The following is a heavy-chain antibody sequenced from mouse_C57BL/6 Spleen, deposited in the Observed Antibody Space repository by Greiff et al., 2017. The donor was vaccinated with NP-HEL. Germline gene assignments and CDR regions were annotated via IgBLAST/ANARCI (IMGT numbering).Heavy chain of an antibody. Sequence: EVKLMESGGGLVKPGGSLKLSCAASGFTFSDYGMHWVRQAPEKGLEWVAYISSGSSTIYYADTVKGRFTISRDNAKNTLFLQMTSLRSEDTAMYYCAKESYGYFDVWGTGTTVTVSS. CDR1: GFTFSDYG. V-gene: IGHV5-17*01. J-gene: IGHJ1*03. CDR2: ISSGSSTI. CDR3: AKESYGYFDV.